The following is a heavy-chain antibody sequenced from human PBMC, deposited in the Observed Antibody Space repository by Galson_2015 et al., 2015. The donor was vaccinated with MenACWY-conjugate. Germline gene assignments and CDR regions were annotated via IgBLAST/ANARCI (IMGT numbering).Heavy chain of an antibody. CDR1: GYSFTSYW. CDR2: IYPGDSDT. CDR3: ASAEHDYGDSGDNYYYYGMDV. J-gene: IGHJ6*02. D-gene: IGHD4-17*01. Sequence: QSGAEVKKPGESLKISCKGSGYSFTSYWIGWVRQMPGKGLEWMGIIYPGDSDTRYSPSFQGQVTISADKSISTAYLQWSSLKASDTAMYYCASAEHDYGDSGDNYYYYGMDVWGQGTTVTVSS. V-gene: IGHV5-51*01.